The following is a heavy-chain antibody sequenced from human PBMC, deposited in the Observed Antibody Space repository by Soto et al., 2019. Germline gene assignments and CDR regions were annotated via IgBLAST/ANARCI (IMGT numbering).Heavy chain of an antibody. Sequence: GGSLRLSCAASGFTFSSYAMTWVRQAHGQGREWVSAISGSGGSTYYADSVKGRFTISRDNSKNTLYLQMNSLRAEDTAVYYCAKRDSITIFGVVNYYGMDVWGQGTTVTVSS. CDR1: GFTFSSYA. J-gene: IGHJ6*02. CDR3: AKRDSITIFGVVNYYGMDV. CDR2: ISGSGGST. D-gene: IGHD3-3*01. V-gene: IGHV3-23*01.